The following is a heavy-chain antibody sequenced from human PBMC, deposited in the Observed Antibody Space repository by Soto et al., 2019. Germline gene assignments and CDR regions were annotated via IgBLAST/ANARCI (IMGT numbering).Heavy chain of an antibody. J-gene: IGHJ4*02. Sequence: GGSLRLSCAASGFTFSSYAMSWVRQAPGKGLEWVSAISGSGGSTYYADSVKGRFTISRDNSKNTLYLQMNSLRAEDTAVYYCAKGGIVVPALALTFVDYWGQGTLVTVSS. V-gene: IGHV3-23*01. CDR2: ISGSGGST. CDR1: GFTFSSYA. CDR3: AKGGIVVPALALTFVDY. D-gene: IGHD3-22*01.